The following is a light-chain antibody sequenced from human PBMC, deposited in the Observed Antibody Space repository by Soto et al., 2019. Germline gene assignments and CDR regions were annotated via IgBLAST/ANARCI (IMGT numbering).Light chain of an antibody. CDR1: QSISSW. CDR2: DAS. Sequence: DIQMTQSPSTLSASVGDRVTITCRASQSISSWLAWYQQKPGKAPKVLIYDASSLESGVPSRFSGSGSGTEFTLTISSLQPDDFATYYCQQYNSYSGTFGQGTKVDI. J-gene: IGKJ1*01. CDR3: QQYNSYSGT. V-gene: IGKV1-5*01.